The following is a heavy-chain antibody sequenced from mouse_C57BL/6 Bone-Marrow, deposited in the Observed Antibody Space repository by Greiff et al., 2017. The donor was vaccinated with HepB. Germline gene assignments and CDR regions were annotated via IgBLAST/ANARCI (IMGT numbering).Heavy chain of an antibody. D-gene: IGHD1-1*01. CDR1: GFTFNTYA. V-gene: IGHV10-3*01. CDR3: VSERRYYYGSSPVAY. CDR2: IRSKSSNYAT. J-gene: IGHJ3*01. Sequence: EVKLQESGGGLVQPKGSLKLSCAASGFTFNTYAMHWVRQAPGKGLAWVARIRSKSSNYATYYADSVKDRFTISRDDSQGMLYLQMNNLKTEDTAMYYCVSERRYYYGSSPVAYWGQGTLVTVSA.